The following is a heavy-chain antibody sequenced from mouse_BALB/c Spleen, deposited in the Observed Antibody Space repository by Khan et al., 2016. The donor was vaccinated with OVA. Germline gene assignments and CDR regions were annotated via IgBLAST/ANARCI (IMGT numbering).Heavy chain of an antibody. D-gene: IGHD1-1*01. CDR3: AMANYYCRTCYAMDF. CDR2: IAPGSGTT. V-gene: IGHV1S41*01. CDR1: GYTFTSYW. J-gene: IGHJ4*01. Sequence: DLVKPGASVKLPCKASGYTFTSYWINWIKQRPGQGLEWIGRIAPGSGTTYYNEMFKGKATLTVDTSSSTAYFQLSSLSSEDSSVYFCAMANYYCRTCYAMDFGGQGTSVTVSS.